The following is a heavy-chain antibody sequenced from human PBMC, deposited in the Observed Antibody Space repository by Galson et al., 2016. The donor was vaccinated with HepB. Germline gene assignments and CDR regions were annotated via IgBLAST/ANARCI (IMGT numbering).Heavy chain of an antibody. CDR1: GFTFDDYG. Sequence: SLRLSCAASGFTFDDYGMHWVRQPPGKGLEWVSGISWNSGGRGYAESVKGRFTISRDNTKNSLYLQMNSLGDEDTAVYFCARDPSYSSSWYYYFDFWGQGTLVTVSS. CDR3: ARDPSYSSSWYYYFDF. J-gene: IGHJ4*02. V-gene: IGHV3-9*01. D-gene: IGHD6-13*01. CDR2: ISWNSGGR.